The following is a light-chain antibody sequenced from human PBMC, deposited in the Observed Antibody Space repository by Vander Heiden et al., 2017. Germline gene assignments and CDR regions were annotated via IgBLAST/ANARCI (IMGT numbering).Light chain of an antibody. Sequence: QPALPQPASVSGSPRQSITISCTGTSSDVGGYNYVSWYQQRPGKAPELMIYDVSTRPSGVSNRFSGSKSGNTASLTISGLQAEDEADYYCSAYTSSHTLVFGGGTKLTVL. CDR3: SAYTSSHTLV. CDR1: SSDVGGYNY. CDR2: DVS. V-gene: IGLV2-14*03. J-gene: IGLJ3*02.